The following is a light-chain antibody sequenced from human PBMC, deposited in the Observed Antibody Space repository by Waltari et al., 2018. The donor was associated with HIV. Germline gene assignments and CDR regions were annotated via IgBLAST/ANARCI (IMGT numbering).Light chain of an antibody. Sequence: QSALTQPASVSGSPGQSITISCTGTSSDVGAYNLVSWYPQNPGPAPKLMIFEVSKRPSGVSDRFSGSRSGNTASPTISWLQGEDEGDYHCCSYTGTGVVFGGGTKLTVL. CDR1: SSDVGAYNL. J-gene: IGLJ2*01. CDR2: EVS. CDR3: CSYTGTGVV. V-gene: IGLV2-23*02.